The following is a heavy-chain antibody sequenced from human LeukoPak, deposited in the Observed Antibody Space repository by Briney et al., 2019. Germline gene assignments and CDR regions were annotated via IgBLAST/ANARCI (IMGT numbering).Heavy chain of an antibody. J-gene: IGHJ4*02. CDR1: GFTFSSYA. D-gene: IGHD2-15*01. V-gene: IGHV3-23*01. Sequence: GGSLRLSCAASGFTFSSYAMSWVRQAPGKELEWVSAISGSGGSTYYADSVKGRFTISRDNSKSTLCLQMNSLRAEDTAVYYCAKQLGYCSDGSCYFPYWGQGTLVTVSS. CDR2: ISGSGGST. CDR3: AKQLGYCSDGSCYFPY.